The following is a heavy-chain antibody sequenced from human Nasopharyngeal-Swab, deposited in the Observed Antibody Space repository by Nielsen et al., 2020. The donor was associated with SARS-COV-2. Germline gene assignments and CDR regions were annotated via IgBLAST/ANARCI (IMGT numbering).Heavy chain of an antibody. V-gene: IGHV1-69*05. Sequence: SVKVSCKASGYTFTSYGISWVRQAPGQGLEWMGGIIPIFGTANYAQKFQGRVTITRDTPANTAYMELSSLRSEDTAVYYCARGGTVLLWFGEPEAFDIWGQGTMVTVSS. CDR3: ARGGTVLLWFGEPEAFDI. D-gene: IGHD3-10*01. CDR2: IIPIFGTA. J-gene: IGHJ3*02. CDR1: GYTFTSYG.